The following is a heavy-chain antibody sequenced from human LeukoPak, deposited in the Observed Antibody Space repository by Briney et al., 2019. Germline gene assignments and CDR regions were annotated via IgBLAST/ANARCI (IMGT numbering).Heavy chain of an antibody. J-gene: IGHJ4*02. CDR1: GYTFTGYY. CDR2: INPNSGGT. D-gene: IGHD6-19*01. Sequence: ASVKASCKASGYTFTGYYIHWVRQAPGQGLEWMGWINPNSGGTKYAQKFQGRVTMTRDTSISTAYMELSSLTPDDTALYYCATDGAVAGTAYPEYWGQGTLVTVSS. V-gene: IGHV1-2*02. CDR3: ATDGAVAGTAYPEY.